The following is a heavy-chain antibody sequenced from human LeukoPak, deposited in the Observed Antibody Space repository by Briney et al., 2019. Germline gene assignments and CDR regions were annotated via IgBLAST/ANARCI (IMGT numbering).Heavy chain of an antibody. CDR2: VSGSGGRT. Sequence: AGGSLRLSCAASGFTFNNYAMNCVRQAPGKGREWVSTVSGSGGRTYYADSGKGRFTVPRDNSKNTLYLQMNSLRAEDTAIYYCTKLGGAYSGYEIDYWGQGTLVTVSS. J-gene: IGHJ4*02. CDR1: GFTFNNYA. CDR3: TKLGGAYSGYEIDY. V-gene: IGHV3-23*01. D-gene: IGHD5-12*01.